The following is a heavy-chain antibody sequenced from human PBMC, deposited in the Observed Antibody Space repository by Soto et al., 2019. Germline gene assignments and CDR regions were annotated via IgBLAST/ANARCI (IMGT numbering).Heavy chain of an antibody. D-gene: IGHD1-26*01. J-gene: IGHJ6*02. CDR2: IDPSDSSS. CDR3: ARTGAMASPAGMDV. CDR1: GYSFTSYW. Sequence: GESLKISCKGSGYSFTSYWISWVRQMPGKGLEWRGRIDPSDSSSNSSTSFHGHVTISADTSISTSYLQWSSLKASDAAMYYWARTGAMASPAGMDVWGQGTTVTVSS. V-gene: IGHV5-10-1*01.